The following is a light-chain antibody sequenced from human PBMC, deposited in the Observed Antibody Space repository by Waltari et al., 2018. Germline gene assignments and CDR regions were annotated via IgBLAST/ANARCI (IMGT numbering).Light chain of an antibody. CDR3: LQRSSWPWT. Sequence: EIVLTQSPATLSLSPGERATLSCRSSQSVRSDLAWYQQKVGQAPRLLIYDASNRATGIPARFSGSGSGTDFTFTISSLEPEDFAVYYCLQRSSWPWTFGQGTKVEIK. CDR1: QSVRSD. J-gene: IGKJ1*01. CDR2: DAS. V-gene: IGKV3-11*01.